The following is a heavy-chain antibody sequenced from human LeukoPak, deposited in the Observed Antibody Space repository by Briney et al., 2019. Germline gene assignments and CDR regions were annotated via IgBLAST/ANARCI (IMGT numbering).Heavy chain of an antibody. V-gene: IGHV4-39*01. CDR2: VYHSGGI. D-gene: IGHD1-26*01. CDR1: RGSISSRSDY. Sequence: SETLSLTCTVSRGSISSRSDYWWAWIRQPPGQGLEWIGSVYHSGGIYYNPSLKSRLTISVDTSKDHFSPNLASVTAADTAVYYCARQRAHGTWAFDYWGQGTLLTVSS. CDR3: ARQRAHGTWAFDY. J-gene: IGHJ4*02.